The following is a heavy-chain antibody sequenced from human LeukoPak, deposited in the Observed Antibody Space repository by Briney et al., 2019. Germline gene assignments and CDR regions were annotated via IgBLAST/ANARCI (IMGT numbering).Heavy chain of an antibody. Sequence: GGSLRLSCAASGFTFSSYGMHWVRQAPGKGLEWVALILYDGSNKYFPDSVKGRFTIARDNSKNTLYLQMNSLRAEDTAVYYCARDSNGMDVWGQGTTVTVSS. CDR3: ARDSNGMDV. CDR2: ILYDGSNK. V-gene: IGHV3-30*03. CDR1: GFTFSSYG. J-gene: IGHJ6*02.